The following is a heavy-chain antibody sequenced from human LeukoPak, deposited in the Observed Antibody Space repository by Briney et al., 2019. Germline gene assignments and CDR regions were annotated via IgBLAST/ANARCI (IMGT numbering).Heavy chain of an antibody. D-gene: IGHD3-16*01. CDR1: GFTFSSYE. CDR2: VGIVGDT. J-gene: IGHJ3*02. V-gene: IGHV3-13*01. Sequence: PGGSLRLSCAASGFTFSSYEMHWVRQVAGKGLEWVSAVGIVGDTFYSGSVKGRFTISRENAENSLFLQMNSLRAGDTAMYYCAREGRGSSADAFDIWGQGTMVTVSS. CDR3: AREGRGSSADAFDI.